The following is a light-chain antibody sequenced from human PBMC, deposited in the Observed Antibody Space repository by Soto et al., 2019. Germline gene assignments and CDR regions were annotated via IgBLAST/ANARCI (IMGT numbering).Light chain of an antibody. Sequence: EVVMTQSPATLSVSPGERATLSCRASQSVSSYLAWYQQKPGQAPRLLIYGASIRATGIPARFSGSGSGTDFTLTISSLQSEDFAVYYCQQYNTWPRTFGQGSKVDIK. V-gene: IGKV3-15*01. CDR3: QQYNTWPRT. CDR1: QSVSSY. J-gene: IGKJ1*01. CDR2: GAS.